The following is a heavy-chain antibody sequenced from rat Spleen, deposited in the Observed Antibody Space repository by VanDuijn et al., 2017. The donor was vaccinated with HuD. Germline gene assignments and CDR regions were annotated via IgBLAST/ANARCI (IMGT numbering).Heavy chain of an antibody. J-gene: IGHJ3*01. CDR3: VRQDTSGYSNWFTY. CDR2: MSPSGGDT. V-gene: IGHV5-19*01. D-gene: IGHD4-3*01. CDR1: GFTFSNSG. Sequence: EVQLVESGGGLVQPGRSLKLSCAASGFTFSNSGMHWIRQAPTKGLEWVASMSPSGGDTYYRDSVQGRFIISRYNAKSSLYLQMDSLRSGDTATYYCVRQDTSGYSNWFTYWGQGTLVTVSS.